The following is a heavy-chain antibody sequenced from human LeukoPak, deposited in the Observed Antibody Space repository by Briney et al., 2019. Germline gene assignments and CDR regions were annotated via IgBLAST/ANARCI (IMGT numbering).Heavy chain of an antibody. D-gene: IGHD3-22*01. J-gene: IGHJ4*02. CDR3: ARDSDPSYYFDARGFDY. CDR1: GFTFSNYA. V-gene: IGHV3-30*04. Sequence: GGSLRLSCAASGFTFSNYAMHWVRQAPGKGLEWVAVISYDGSNKYYADSVKGRFTISRDNSKNTMYLQMNSLRAEDTAVYYCARDSDPSYYFDARGFDYWGQGTLVTVSS. CDR2: ISYDGSNK.